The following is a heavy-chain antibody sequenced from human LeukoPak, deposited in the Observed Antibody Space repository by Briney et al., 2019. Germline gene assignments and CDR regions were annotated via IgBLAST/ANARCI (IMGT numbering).Heavy chain of an antibody. Sequence: ASVKVSCKASGYTFTSYGISWVRQAPGQGLEWMGWMNPNSGNTGYAQKFQGGVTITRNTSISTAYMELSSLRSEDTAVYYCARGLLSFMRSDYSNYWDNWFDPWGQGTLVTVSS. D-gene: IGHD4-11*01. CDR2: MNPNSGNT. J-gene: IGHJ5*02. CDR3: ARGLLSFMRSDYSNYWDNWFDP. CDR1: GYTFTSYG. V-gene: IGHV1-8*03.